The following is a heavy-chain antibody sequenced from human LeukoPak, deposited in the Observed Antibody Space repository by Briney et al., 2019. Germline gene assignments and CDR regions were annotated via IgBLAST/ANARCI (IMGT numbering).Heavy chain of an antibody. CDR1: GDSISGSSYY. D-gene: IGHD6-6*01. Sequence: SETLSLTCTVSGDSISGSSYYWGSIRLPPGKGLEWIGSIYYGGITYYNSSLKSRVTISVDTSKNQFSLKLSSVTAADTAVYYCARDNSSSRYFDYWGQGTLVTVSS. V-gene: IGHV4-39*01. CDR3: ARDNSSSRYFDY. CDR2: IYYGGIT. J-gene: IGHJ4*02.